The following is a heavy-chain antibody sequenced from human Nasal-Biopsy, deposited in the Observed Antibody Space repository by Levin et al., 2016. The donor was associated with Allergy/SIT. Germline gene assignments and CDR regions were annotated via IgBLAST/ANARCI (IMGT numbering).Heavy chain of an antibody. CDR1: GGSISSGTY. V-gene: IGHV4-4*02. CDR3: AKHGRFCLDL. Sequence: SETLSLTCTVSGGSISSGTYWTWVRQPPGKGLEWIGESHDGGDTKYSPSLKSRVMIRVDKSNSQLYLKLNSVTAADTAVYYCAKHGRFCLDLWGQGILVTVSS. D-gene: IGHD3-16*01. J-gene: IGHJ4*02. CDR2: SHDGGDT.